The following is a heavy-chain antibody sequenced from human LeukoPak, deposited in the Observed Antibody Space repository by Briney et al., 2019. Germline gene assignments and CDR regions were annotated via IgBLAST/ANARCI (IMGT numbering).Heavy chain of an antibody. Sequence: SETLSLTCTVSGGSISSSSYYWGWIRQPPGKGLEWIGSIYYSGSTYYNPSLKSRVTISVDTSKNQFSLKLSSVTAADTAVYYCARRDSSSKSHDYWGQGTLVTVSS. CDR3: ARRDSSSKSHDY. V-gene: IGHV4-39*07. J-gene: IGHJ4*02. D-gene: IGHD6-6*01. CDR2: IYYSGST. CDR1: GGSISSSSYY.